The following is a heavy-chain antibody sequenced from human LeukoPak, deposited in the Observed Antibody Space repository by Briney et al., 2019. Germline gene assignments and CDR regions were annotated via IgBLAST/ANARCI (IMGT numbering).Heavy chain of an antibody. CDR3: ARGELGVGVDY. D-gene: IGHD3-3*01. V-gene: IGHV3-74*01. CDR2: ISGDGTST. J-gene: IGHJ4*02. CDR1: GFTFSRYW. Sequence: GGSLRLSCAASGFTFSRYWMHWVRQAPGKGLVWVSYISGDGTSTSYADSVKGRFTISRDNAKNTLYLQMNSLRAEDTAVYYCARGELGVGVDYWGQGTLVTVSS.